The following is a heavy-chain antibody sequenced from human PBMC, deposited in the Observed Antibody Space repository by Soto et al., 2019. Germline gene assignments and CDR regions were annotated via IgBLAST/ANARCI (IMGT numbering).Heavy chain of an antibody. V-gene: IGHV1-18*01. D-gene: IGHD3-10*01. CDR2: ISAYNGNT. CDR3: ARGITATVRGVSMYYFDY. CDR1: GYTFTSYG. Sequence: ASVKVSCKASGYTFTSYGISWVRQAPGQGLEWMGWISAYNGNTNYAQKFQGRVTMTRDTSTSTVYMELSSLRSEDTAVYYCARGITATVRGVSMYYFDYWGQGTLVTVSS. J-gene: IGHJ4*02.